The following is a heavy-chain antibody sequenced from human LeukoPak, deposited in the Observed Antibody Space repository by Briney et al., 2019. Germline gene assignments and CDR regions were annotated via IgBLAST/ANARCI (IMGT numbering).Heavy chain of an antibody. D-gene: IGHD6-13*01. CDR2: INHSGST. V-gene: IGHV4-34*01. Sequence: PSETLSLTCAVYGGSFSGYYWSWIRQPPGKGLEWIGEINHSGSTNYNPSLKSRVTISVDTSKNQFSLKLSSVTAADTAVYYCVRGNVIGIAAYYYYYGMDVWGQGTTVTVSS. CDR1: GGSFSGYY. J-gene: IGHJ6*02. CDR3: VRGNVIGIAAYYYYYGMDV.